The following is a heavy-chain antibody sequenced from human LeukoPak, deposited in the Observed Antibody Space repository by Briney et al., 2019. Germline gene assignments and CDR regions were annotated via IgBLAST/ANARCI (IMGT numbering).Heavy chain of an antibody. J-gene: IGHJ4*02. D-gene: IGHD4-23*01. V-gene: IGHV3-74*01. CDR1: GFTFSTYW. CDR2: ISNDGSST. Sequence: GGSLRLSCAASGFTFSTYWMQWVRQARGKGLVWVSRISNDGSSTGYADFVKGRFTISRDNAKNTLYLQMNGLRAEDTAVYFCARHLTYGGWNSWGQGTLVTVSS. CDR3: ARHLTYGGWNS.